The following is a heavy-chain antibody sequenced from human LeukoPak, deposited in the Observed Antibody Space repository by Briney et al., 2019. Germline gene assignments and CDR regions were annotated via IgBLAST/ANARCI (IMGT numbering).Heavy chain of an antibody. CDR1: GFTFSSYS. Sequence: GGSLRLSCAASGFTFSSYSMNWVRQAPGKGLEWVSSISTSSSYIYYADSVKGRFTISRDNAKNSLYLQMDSLRAEDTAVYYCARDRVGVSAYDSLFDYWGQGTLVTVSS. J-gene: IGHJ4*02. V-gene: IGHV3-21*01. CDR2: ISTSSSYI. CDR3: ARDRVGVSAYDSLFDY. D-gene: IGHD5-12*01.